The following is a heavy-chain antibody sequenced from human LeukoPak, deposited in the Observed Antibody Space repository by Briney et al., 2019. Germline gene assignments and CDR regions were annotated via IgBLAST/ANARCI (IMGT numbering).Heavy chain of an antibody. Sequence: ASVKVSCKASGGTFSSYAISWVRQAPGQGLEWMGWISAYNGNTNYAQKLQGRVTMTTDTSTSTAYMELRSLRSDDTAVYYCARGGAGTYYYGSGSKLDYWGQGTLVTVSS. D-gene: IGHD3-10*01. V-gene: IGHV1-18*01. CDR3: ARGGAGTYYYGSGSKLDY. CDR1: GGTFSSYA. J-gene: IGHJ4*02. CDR2: ISAYNGNT.